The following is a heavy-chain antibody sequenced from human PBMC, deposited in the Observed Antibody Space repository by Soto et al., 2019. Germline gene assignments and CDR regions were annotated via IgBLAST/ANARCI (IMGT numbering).Heavy chain of an antibody. V-gene: IGHV3-7*01. Sequence: EVHLVESGGGLVQPGWSLRLSCAASEFTFSQHWMSWVRQALGKGLEWVADIKPDGSEKYYVDSVKGRFTISRDNAKNSVYLQMNSLRAEDTAVYYCARGHYGRDYWGQGTLVTVSS. CDR1: EFTFSQHW. CDR2: IKPDGSEK. J-gene: IGHJ4*02. D-gene: IGHD4-17*01. CDR3: ARGHYGRDY.